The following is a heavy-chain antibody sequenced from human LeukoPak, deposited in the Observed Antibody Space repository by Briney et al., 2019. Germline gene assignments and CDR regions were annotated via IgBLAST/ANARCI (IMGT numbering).Heavy chain of an antibody. CDR2: ISGSGGST. Sequence: PSETLSLTCTVSGGSISSYYWSWVRQAPGKGLEWVSSISGSGGSTYYADSVKGRFTISRDNSKNTLYLQMNSLRAEDTAVYYCAKDQLGSPDCWGQGTLVTVSS. V-gene: IGHV3-23*01. CDR1: GGSISSYY. D-gene: IGHD3-10*01. CDR3: AKDQLGSPDC. J-gene: IGHJ4*02.